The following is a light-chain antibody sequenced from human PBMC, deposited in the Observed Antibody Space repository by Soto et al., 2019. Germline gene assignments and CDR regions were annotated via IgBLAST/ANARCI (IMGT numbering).Light chain of an antibody. CDR3: QQRLNWPPN. Sequence: FFLTQSPDTLSLSPGERATLSCRATQSVTNYIAWYQQRPGQAPRLLIYDASNRAYGVPAKFSGSGSGTDFTLTISDLEPADFGLYYCQQRLNWPPNFGQGTKVEIK. V-gene: IGKV3-11*01. J-gene: IGKJ1*01. CDR1: QSVTNY. CDR2: DAS.